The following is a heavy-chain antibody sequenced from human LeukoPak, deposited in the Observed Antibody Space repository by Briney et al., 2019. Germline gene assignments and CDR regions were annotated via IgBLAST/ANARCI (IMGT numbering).Heavy chain of an antibody. Sequence: GGSLRLSCVASGFTFSSYWMSWVRQTPGKGLEWVAHLSQDGSERYYVDSVKGRFTISRENVKNSLYLQMNSLRAEDTAVYYCTTVRGVIIGWGQGTLVTVSS. J-gene: IGHJ4*02. CDR3: TTVRGVIIG. CDR1: GFTFSSYW. CDR2: LSQDGSER. V-gene: IGHV3-7*04. D-gene: IGHD3-10*01.